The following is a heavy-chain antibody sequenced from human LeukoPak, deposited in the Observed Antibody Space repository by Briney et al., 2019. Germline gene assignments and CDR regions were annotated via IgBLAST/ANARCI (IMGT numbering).Heavy chain of an antibody. CDR1: GFTFSSYG. D-gene: IGHD1-1*01. Sequence: GGSLRLSCAASGFTFSSYGTHWVRQAPGKGLEWVAVISYDGSNKYYADSVKGRFTISRDNSKNTLYLQMNSLRAEDTAVYHCAKGNDGVDYWGQGTLVTVSS. CDR3: AKGNDGVDY. V-gene: IGHV3-30*18. CDR2: ISYDGSNK. J-gene: IGHJ4*02.